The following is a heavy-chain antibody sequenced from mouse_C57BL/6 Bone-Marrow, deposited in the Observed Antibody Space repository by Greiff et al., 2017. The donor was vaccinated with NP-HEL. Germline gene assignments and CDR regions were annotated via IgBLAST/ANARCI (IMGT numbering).Heavy chain of an antibody. CDR3: ARHHYGNYFDY. CDR1: GFTFSDYG. Sequence: DVHLVESGGGLVQPGGSLKLSCAASGFTFSDYGMAWVRQAPRKGPEWVAFISNLAYSIYYADTVTGRFTISRENAKNTLYLEMSSLRSEDTAMYYCARHHYGNYFDYWGQGTTLTVSS. V-gene: IGHV5-15*01. J-gene: IGHJ2*01. D-gene: IGHD2-1*01. CDR2: ISNLAYSI.